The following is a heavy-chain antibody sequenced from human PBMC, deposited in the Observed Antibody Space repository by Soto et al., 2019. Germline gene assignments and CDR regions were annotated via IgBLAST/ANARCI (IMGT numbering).Heavy chain of an antibody. D-gene: IGHD3-22*01. J-gene: IGHJ6*02. V-gene: IGHV3-33*01. CDR1: GFTFSSYG. Sequence: QVQLVESGGGVVQPGRSLRLSCAASGFTFSSYGMHWVRQAPGKGLEWVAVIWYDGSNKYYADSVKGRFTISRDNSKNTLYLQMNSRRAEDTAVYYCARGDSSGYYYYYYYYGMDVWGQGTTVTVSS. CDR3: ARGDSSGYYYYYYYYGMDV. CDR2: IWYDGSNK.